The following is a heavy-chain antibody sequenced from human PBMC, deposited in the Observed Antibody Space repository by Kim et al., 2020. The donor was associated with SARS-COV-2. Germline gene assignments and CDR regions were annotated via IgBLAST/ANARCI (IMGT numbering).Heavy chain of an antibody. J-gene: IGHJ4*02. V-gene: IGHV4-34*01. CDR3: ARVDFSDVVVVASY. Sequence: NPSLKSRVTISVDTSKNQFSLKLSSVTAADTAVYYCARVDFSDVVVVASYWGQGTLVTVSS. D-gene: IGHD2-15*01.